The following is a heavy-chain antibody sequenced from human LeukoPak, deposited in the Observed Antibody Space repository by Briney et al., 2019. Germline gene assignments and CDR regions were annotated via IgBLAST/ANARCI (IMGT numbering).Heavy chain of an antibody. V-gene: IGHV1-8*01. CDR1: GYTFTSYD. D-gene: IGHD3-9*01. CDR3: ARGGYNFLPVFLNNTPVDN. J-gene: IGHJ4*02. Sequence: ASVKVSCKASGYTFTSYDINWVRQATGQGLEWMGWMNPNSGNTGYAQKFQGRVTMTRNTSISTAYMELSSLRSEDTAVYYCARGGYNFLPVFLNNTPVDNGGQGPPVPFSS. CDR2: MNPNSGNT.